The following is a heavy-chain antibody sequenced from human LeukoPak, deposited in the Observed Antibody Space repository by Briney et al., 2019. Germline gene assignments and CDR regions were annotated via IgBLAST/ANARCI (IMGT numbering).Heavy chain of an antibody. CDR3: ARDHGNDFWPTHYYYMDV. V-gene: IGHV3-21*01. J-gene: IGHJ6*03. CDR1: GFTFSSYS. D-gene: IGHD3-3*01. CDR2: ISSSSSYI. Sequence: GGSLRLSCAASGFTFSSYSMNWVRQAPGKGLEWVSSISSSSSYIYYADSVKGRFTISRDNAKNSLYLQMNSLRAEDTAVYYCARDHGNDFWPTHYYYMDVWGKGTTVTVSS.